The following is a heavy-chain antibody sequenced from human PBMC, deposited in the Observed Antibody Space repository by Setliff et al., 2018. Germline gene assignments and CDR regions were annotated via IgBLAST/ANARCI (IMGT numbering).Heavy chain of an antibody. CDR1: GGSFSGYY. V-gene: IGHV4-34*01. CDR3: ATEKFPGDWGDY. CDR2: INHSGST. Sequence: SETLSLTCAVYGGSFSGYYWSWIRQPPGKGLEWIGEINHSGSTNYNPSLKSRVTISVDTSENQFSLRLNSVTAADTAVYYCATEKFPGDWGDYWGQGTLVTVSS. J-gene: IGHJ4*02. D-gene: IGHD2-21*01.